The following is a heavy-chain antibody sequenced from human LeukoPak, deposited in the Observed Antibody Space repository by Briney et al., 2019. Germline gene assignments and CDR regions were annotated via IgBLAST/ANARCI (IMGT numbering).Heavy chain of an antibody. CDR3: ARQPIGPYYFDY. J-gene: IGHJ4*02. D-gene: IGHD1-14*01. CDR1: GASVSNYH. Sequence: PSETLSLTCTVSGASVSNYHWSWIRQPAGKGLEWIGRIYNGGSANYSPSLQSRISMSVDTSKNQFSLRLKSVTAADTAVYYCARQPIGPYYFDYWGQGTLVTVSS. V-gene: IGHV4-4*07. CDR2: IYNGGSA.